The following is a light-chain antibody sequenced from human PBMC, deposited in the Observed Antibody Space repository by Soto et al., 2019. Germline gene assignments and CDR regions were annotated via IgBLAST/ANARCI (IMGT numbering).Light chain of an antibody. CDR3: QQYGSPIT. Sequence: EILFTQSPATLSLSPGERATLSCRASQSVSSYLAWYQQKPGQAPRLLIYDASNTATGIPARFSGSGSGTDFTLTIRRLEPEDFAVYYCQQYGSPITFGQGTRLEIK. J-gene: IGKJ5*01. CDR1: QSVSSY. V-gene: IGKV3-11*01. CDR2: DAS.